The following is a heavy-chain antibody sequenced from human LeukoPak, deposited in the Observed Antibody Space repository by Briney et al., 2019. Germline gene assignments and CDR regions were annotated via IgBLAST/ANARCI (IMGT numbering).Heavy chain of an antibody. J-gene: IGHJ6*02. CDR1: GFTFSSYA. V-gene: IGHV3-30*04. CDR3: ARDVHGDYYGMDV. CDR2: ISYDGSNK. Sequence: PGGSLRLSCAASGFTFSSYAMHWVRQAPGKGLEWVAVISYDGSNKYYADSVKGRFTISGDNSKNTLHLQMNSLRAEDTAVYYCARDVHGDYYGMDVWGQGTTVTVSS. D-gene: IGHD4-17*01.